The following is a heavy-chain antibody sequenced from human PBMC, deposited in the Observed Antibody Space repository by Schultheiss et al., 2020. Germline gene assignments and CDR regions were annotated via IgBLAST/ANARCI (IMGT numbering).Heavy chain of an antibody. Sequence: SQPLSLTCAISGDSVSSNNAAWNWIRQSPSRGLEWLGRTYYRSKWYNDYAVSVESRITINPDTSKNQFSLQLNSVTPGDTAVYYCARERVPAAIEGANYYYYGMDVWGQGTTVTVSS. V-gene: IGHV6-1*01. D-gene: IGHD2-2*02. CDR3: ARERVPAAIEGANYYYYGMDV. CDR2: TYYRSKWYN. J-gene: IGHJ6*02. CDR1: GDSVSSNNAA.